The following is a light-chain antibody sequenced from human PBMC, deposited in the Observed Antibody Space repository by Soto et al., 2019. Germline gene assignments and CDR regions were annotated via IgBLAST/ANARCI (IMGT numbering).Light chain of an antibody. CDR3: QQSYSTLWT. Sequence: DIQMTQSPSSLSASVGDRVTITCRASQCISGLLAWYQHKPGKAPKLLIYAASSLQSGVPSRFSGSGSGTDFTLTISSLQPEDFATYYCQQSYSTLWTFGQGTKGDIK. CDR1: QCISGL. J-gene: IGKJ1*01. CDR2: AAS. V-gene: IGKV1-39*01.